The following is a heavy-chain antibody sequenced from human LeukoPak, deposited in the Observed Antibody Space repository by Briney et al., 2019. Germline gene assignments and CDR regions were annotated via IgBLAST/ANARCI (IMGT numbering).Heavy chain of an antibody. CDR3: ARGGRFFDY. CDR1: GFTFSSHG. J-gene: IGHJ4*02. D-gene: IGHD3-3*01. CDR2: IWYDGSKK. V-gene: IGHV3-33*01. Sequence: GGSLRLSCAASGFTFSSHGMHWVRQAPGKGLEWVAVIWYDGSKKYYADSVTGRFTISRDNSKNALCLQMNSLRAEDTAVYYCARGGRFFDYWGQGTLVTVSS.